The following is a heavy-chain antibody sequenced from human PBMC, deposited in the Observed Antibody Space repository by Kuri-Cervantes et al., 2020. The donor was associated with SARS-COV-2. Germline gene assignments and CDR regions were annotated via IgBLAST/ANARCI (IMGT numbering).Heavy chain of an antibody. CDR2: IWYDGSNK. J-gene: IGHJ4*02. CDR3: ARGLTITMIVVVEVGGADY. D-gene: IGHD3-22*01. Sequence: GESLKISCAASGFTFSSYGMHWVRQAPGKGLEWVAVIWYDGSNKYYADSVKGRFTISRDNSKNTLYLQMNSLRAEDTAVYYCARGLTITMIVVVEVGGADYWGQGNLVTVSS. V-gene: IGHV3-33*01. CDR1: GFTFSSYG.